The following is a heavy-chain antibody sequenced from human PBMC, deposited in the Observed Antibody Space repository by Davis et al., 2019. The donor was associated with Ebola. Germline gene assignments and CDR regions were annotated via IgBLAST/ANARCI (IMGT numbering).Heavy chain of an antibody. CDR1: GYTFTRYG. J-gene: IGHJ5*02. D-gene: IGHD3-10*01. CDR2: ISAYNGNT. Sequence: AASVKVSCKASGYTFTRYGISWVRQAPGQGLEWMGWISAYNGNTNYAQNLQGRVTMTTDTSTSTAYMDVRSLRYDDTAVYYCSRAVTMVLPSGLFDPWGQGTLVTVSS. CDR3: SRAVTMVLPSGLFDP. V-gene: IGHV1-18*01.